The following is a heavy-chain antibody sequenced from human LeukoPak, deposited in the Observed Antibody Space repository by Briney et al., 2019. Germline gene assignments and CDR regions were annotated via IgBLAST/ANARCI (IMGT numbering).Heavy chain of an antibody. CDR3: AELGITMIGGV. Sequence: GGSLRLSCAASGFTLSSYGMHWVRQAPGKGLEWVAYIQNDGSNEQYADSVKGRFSISRDSSKNILYLQMNSLRAEDTAVYYCAELGITMIGGVWGKGTTVTISS. CDR2: IQNDGSNE. J-gene: IGHJ6*04. V-gene: IGHV3-30*02. CDR1: GFTLSSYG. D-gene: IGHD3-10*02.